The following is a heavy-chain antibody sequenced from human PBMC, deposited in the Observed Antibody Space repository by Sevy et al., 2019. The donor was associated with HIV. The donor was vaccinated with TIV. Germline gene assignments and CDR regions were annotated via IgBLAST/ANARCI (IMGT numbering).Heavy chain of an antibody. CDR1: GYSFTSYW. CDR3: ARGGYGDYGSDYYYYYGMDV. V-gene: IGHV5-10-1*01. D-gene: IGHD4-17*01. CDR2: TDPSDSYT. Sequence: GESLKISCKGSGYSFTSYWISWVRQMPGKGLEWMGRTDPSDSYTNYSPSFQGHVTISADKSISTAYLQWSSLKASDTAMYYCARGGYGDYGSDYYYYYGMDVWGQGTTVTVSS. J-gene: IGHJ6*02.